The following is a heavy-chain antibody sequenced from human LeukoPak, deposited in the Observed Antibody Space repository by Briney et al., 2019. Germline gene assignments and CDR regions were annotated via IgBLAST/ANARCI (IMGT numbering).Heavy chain of an antibody. V-gene: IGHV1-2*02. CDR2: INPNTAGT. CDR1: GYSLNGYY. J-gene: IGHJ6*03. CDR3: ATSAGDYRAGHYYYMGV. D-gene: IGHD4-11*01. Sequence: SVKLSCKASGYSLNGYYFHWVRQETGQGLEWMGWINPNTAGTNYAQKFLGGVTLTWDTSISTAYMELNRLTSDDTAVYYCATSAGDYRAGHYYYMGVWGKGTSVTVSS.